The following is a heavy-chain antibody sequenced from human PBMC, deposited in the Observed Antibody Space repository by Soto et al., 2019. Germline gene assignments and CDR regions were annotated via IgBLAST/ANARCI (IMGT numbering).Heavy chain of an antibody. J-gene: IGHJ4*02. CDR1: GGSISRSSYY. D-gene: IGHD2-15*01. V-gene: IGHV4-39*01. Sequence: QLQLQESGPGLVKPSETLSLTCTVSGGSISRSSYYWGWIRQPPGKGLEWIGSIYYSGSTYYNPSLKSRVTISADTSKNQFSLKLSSVTAADTAVYYRARRGPATLSLYYWGQGTLVTVSS. CDR3: ARRGPATLSLYY. CDR2: IYYSGST.